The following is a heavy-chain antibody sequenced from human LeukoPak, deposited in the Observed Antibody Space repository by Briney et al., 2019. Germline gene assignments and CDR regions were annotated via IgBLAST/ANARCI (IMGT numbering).Heavy chain of an antibody. CDR3: TRDRGGGSQDY. J-gene: IGHJ4*02. CDR2: IYYSGST. CDR1: GGSISSGSYY. V-gene: IGHV4-39*07. Sequence: PSQTLSLTCTVSGGSISSGSYYWGWIRQPPGKGLEWIGSIYYSGSTYYNPSLKSRVTISVDTSKNQFSLKLSSVTAADTAVYYCTRDRGGGSQDYWGQGTLVTVSS. D-gene: IGHD1-26*01.